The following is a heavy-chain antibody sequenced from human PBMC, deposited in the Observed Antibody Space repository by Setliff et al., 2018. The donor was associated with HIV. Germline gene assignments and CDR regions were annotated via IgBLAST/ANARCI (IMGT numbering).Heavy chain of an antibody. CDR1: GGSFSDYY. CDR2: INYSGST. CDR3: ARERSLITVRRYFDN. V-gene: IGHV4-34*01. J-gene: IGHJ4*02. Sequence: PSETLSLTCAVYGGSFSDYYWSWIRQPPGKGLEWIGEINYSGSTNYTPSLKSRVIISLDKSRKQLFLRLTSLTAADTAVYYCARERSLITVRRYFDNWGQGTLVTVSS. D-gene: IGHD1-1*01.